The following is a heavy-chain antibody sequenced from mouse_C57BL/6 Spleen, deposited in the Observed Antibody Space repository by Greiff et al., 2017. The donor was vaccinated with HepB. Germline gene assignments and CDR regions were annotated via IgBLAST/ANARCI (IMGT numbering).Heavy chain of an antibody. D-gene: IGHD1-1*01. CDR2: INDDGSST. V-gene: IGHV5-16*01. J-gene: IGHJ1*03. CDR1: GFTFSDYY. Sequence: EVKLVESEGGLVQPGSSMKLSCTASGFTFSDYYMAWVRQVPEKGLEWVANINDDGSSTYYLDSLKSRFIISRDNAKNILYLQMSSLKSEDTATYYCARDSYYGNDFDVWGTGTTVTVSS. CDR3: ARDSYYGNDFDV.